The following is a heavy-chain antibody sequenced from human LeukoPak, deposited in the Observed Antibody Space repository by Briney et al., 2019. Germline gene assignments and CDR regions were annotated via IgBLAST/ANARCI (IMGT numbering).Heavy chain of an antibody. D-gene: IGHD2-2*01. CDR1: GGSISSYY. CDR2: IYYSGST. CDR3: ARGGRGYCSSTSCRRTEDAFDI. V-gene: IGHV4-59*08. Sequence: KASETLSLTCTVSGGSISSYYWSWIRQPPGKGLEWIGYIYYSGSTNYNPSLKSRVTISVDTSKNQFSLKLSSVTAADTAVYYCARGGRGYCSSTSCRRTEDAFDIWGQGTMVTVSS. J-gene: IGHJ3*02.